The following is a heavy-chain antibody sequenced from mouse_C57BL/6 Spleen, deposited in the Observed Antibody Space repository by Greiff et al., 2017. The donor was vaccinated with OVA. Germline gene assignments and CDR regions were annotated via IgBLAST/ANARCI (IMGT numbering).Heavy chain of an antibody. CDR3: ASGGSSYRFAY. CDR1: GFSLTSYG. Sequence: VKLMESGPGLVAPSQSLSITCTVSGFSLTSYGVDWVRQSPGKGLEWLGVIWGVGSTNYNSALKSRLSISKDNSKSQVFLKMNSLQTDDTAMYYCASGGSSYRFAYWGQGTLVTVS. D-gene: IGHD1-1*01. V-gene: IGHV2-6*01. CDR2: IWGVGST. J-gene: IGHJ3*01.